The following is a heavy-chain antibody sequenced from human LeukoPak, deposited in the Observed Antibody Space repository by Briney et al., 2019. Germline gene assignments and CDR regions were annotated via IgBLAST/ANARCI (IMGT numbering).Heavy chain of an antibody. J-gene: IGHJ5*02. CDR2: ISGDGSGT. V-gene: IGHV3-43*02. D-gene: IGHD5-12*01. CDR1: GFTFDDYV. Sequence: GGSLRLSCTASGFTFDDYVMHWVRQAPGKGLEWVSLISGDGSGTYYADSVKGRFTISRDNSKNSLFLHMSGLRAEDTALYYCATQDPPGSGYYDTYNWFDPWGQGTLVTVAS. CDR3: ATQDPPGSGYYDTYNWFDP.